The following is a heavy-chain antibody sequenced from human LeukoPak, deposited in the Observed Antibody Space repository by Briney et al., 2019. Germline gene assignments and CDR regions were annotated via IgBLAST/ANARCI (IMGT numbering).Heavy chain of an antibody. CDR3: ARHVVPAAQSSYMDV. CDR1: GYSISSGYY. CDR2: IYHSGST. J-gene: IGHJ6*03. Sequence: SETLSLTCAVSGYSISSGYYCGWIRQPPGKGLEWIGSIYHSGSTYYNPSLKSRVTISVDTSKNQFSLKLNSMTAADTSLYYCARHVVPAAQSSYMDVWGKGTTVTVSS. V-gene: IGHV4-38-2*01. D-gene: IGHD2-2*01.